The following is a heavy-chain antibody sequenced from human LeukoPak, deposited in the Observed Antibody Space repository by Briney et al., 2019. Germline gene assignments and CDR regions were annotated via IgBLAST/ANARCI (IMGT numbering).Heavy chain of an antibody. V-gene: IGHV4-34*01. J-gene: IGHJ4*02. D-gene: IGHD3-10*01. CDR1: GGSFSGYY. CDR2: IKHSGST. CDR3: ARDEYYYGS. Sequence: SETLSLTCAVYGGSFSGYYWRWVRHPPGKGGEWVGEIKHSGSTNYNPSLKSRVTISVDTSTNQFSLKLSSVTAADTAVYYCARDEYYYGSWGQGTLVTVSS.